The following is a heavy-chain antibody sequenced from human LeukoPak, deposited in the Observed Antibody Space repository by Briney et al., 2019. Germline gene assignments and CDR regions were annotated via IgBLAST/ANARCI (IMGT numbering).Heavy chain of an antibody. V-gene: IGHV1-3*01. J-gene: IGHJ4*02. D-gene: IGHD3-22*01. CDR1: GYTFTSYA. CDR2: INAGNGNT. CDR3: ARVGYYYDSSGYLFDY. Sequence: ASVKVSRKASGYTFTSYAMHWVRQAPGQRLEWMGWINAGNGNTKYSQKFQGRVTITRDTSASTAYMELSSLRSEDAAVYYCARVGYYYDSSGYLFDYWGQGTLVTVSS.